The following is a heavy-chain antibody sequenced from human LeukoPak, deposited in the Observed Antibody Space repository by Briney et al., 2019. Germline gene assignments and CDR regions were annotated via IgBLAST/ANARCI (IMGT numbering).Heavy chain of an antibody. CDR1: GFTFSSYG. CDR2: MSYDGNHQ. CDR3: AKISSGITVFGCFDY. J-gene: IGHJ4*02. D-gene: IGHD3-3*01. Sequence: GGSLRLSCAASGFTFSSYGMHWVRQAPGKGLEWVAVMSYDGNHQYYADSVKGRFTISRDNSKNTLYLQMSSLSAEDMAVYYCAKISSGITVFGCFDYWGQGTLVSVSS. V-gene: IGHV3-30*18.